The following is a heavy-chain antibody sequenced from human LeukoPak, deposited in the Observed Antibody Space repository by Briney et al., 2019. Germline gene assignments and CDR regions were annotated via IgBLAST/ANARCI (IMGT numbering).Heavy chain of an antibody. V-gene: IGHV4-59*06. J-gene: IGHJ4*02. D-gene: IGHD3-22*01. CDR1: GGSISSYC. CDR3: AGYYDSEGPI. Sequence: SETLSLTCTVSGGSISSYCWSWIRQPPGKGLEWIGYIYYSGSTYYNPSLKSRVTISVDTSKNQFSLKLSSVTAADTAVYYCAGYYDSEGPIWGQGTLVTVSS. CDR2: IYYSGST.